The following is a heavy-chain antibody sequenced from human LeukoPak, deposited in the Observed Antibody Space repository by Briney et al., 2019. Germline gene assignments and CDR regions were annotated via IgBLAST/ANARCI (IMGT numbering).Heavy chain of an antibody. CDR1: GFGFSNFW. CDR2: IKTDGSIT. CDR3: TREADPAFSASSSPDF. D-gene: IGHD6-6*01. J-gene: IGHJ4*02. Sequence: GGSLRLSCAASGFGFSNFWMHWVRQAPGKGLEWVSRIKTDGSITAYADSVKGRFTISRDNAKNTLYLHMNCLKGEDTATYFCTREADPAFSASSSPDFWGQGTPVTVS. V-gene: IGHV3-74*01.